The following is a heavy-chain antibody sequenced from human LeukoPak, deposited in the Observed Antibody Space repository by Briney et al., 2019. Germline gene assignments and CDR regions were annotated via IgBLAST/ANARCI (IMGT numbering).Heavy chain of an antibody. CDR2: INPSGGST. J-gene: IGHJ6*02. CDR3: ARDLDDSSSWYSLYYYYYHGMDV. Sequence: ASVKVSCKASGYTFTSYGISWVRQAPGQGLEWMGIINPSGGSTSYAQKFQGRVTMTRDTSTSTVYMELSSLRSEDTAVYYCARDLDDSSSWYSLYYYYYHGMDVWGQGTTVTVSS. V-gene: IGHV1-46*01. D-gene: IGHD6-13*01. CDR1: GYTFTSYG.